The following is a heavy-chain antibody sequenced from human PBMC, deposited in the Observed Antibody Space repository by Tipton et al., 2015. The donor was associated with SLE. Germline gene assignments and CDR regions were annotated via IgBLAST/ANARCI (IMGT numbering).Heavy chain of an antibody. J-gene: IGHJ3*01. V-gene: IGHV4-61*09. CDR1: GGSISSGIYF. Sequence: TLSLTCTVSGGSISSGIYFWSWIRQPAGKGPEWIGDGYTSGSTNYNHSLESRVIISVDTSKNQFSLKLSSVTAADTAVYYCARDQGLGFVEWTYELWGQGTMVTVSS. CDR3: ARDQGLGFVEWTYEL. CDR2: GYTSGST. D-gene: IGHD3-3*01.